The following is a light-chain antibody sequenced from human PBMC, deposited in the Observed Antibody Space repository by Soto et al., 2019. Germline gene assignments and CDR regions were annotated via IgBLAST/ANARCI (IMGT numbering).Light chain of an antibody. CDR1: QSISSW. CDR2: KAS. J-gene: IGKJ2*01. CDR3: EQYNSYPYT. Sequence: DIQMTQSASTLSASVGDRVTITCRASQSISSWLAWYQQKPGKAPNLLIYKASSLESGVPSRFSGSGSGTDFTLTISSLQPNDFATYYCEQYNSYPYTFGQGSKLEIK. V-gene: IGKV1-5*03.